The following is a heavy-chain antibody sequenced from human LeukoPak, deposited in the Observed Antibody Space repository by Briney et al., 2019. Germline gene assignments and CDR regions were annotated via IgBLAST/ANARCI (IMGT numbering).Heavy chain of an antibody. CDR2: IYTSGST. J-gene: IGHJ5*02. Sequence: SETLSLTCTVSGGSISSSSYYWSWIRQPAGKGLEWIGRIYTSGSTNYNPSLKSRVTISVDTSKSQFSLKLSSVTAADTAVYYCARVLNWFDPWGQGTLVTVSS. CDR3: ARVLNWFDP. V-gene: IGHV4-61*02. D-gene: IGHD3-3*01. CDR1: GGSISSSSYY.